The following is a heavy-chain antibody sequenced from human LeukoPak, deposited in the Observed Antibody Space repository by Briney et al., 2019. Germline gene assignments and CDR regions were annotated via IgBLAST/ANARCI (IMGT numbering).Heavy chain of an antibody. CDR2: IRGKANNYAT. D-gene: IGHD6-19*01. CDR3: SKHDSSGPPLDC. V-gene: IGHV3-73*01. CDR1: GFAFSASA. Sequence: GGSLRLSCAASGFAFSASAIHWVRQASGKGLEWVGRIRGKANNYATTYAASVKGRFTISRDDSQNRAYLQLSSLTTEDTAIYYCSKHDSSGPPLDCWGQGTLVTVSS. J-gene: IGHJ4*02.